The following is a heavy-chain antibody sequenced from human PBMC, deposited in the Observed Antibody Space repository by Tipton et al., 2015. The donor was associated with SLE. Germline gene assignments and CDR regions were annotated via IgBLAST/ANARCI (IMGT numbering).Heavy chain of an antibody. Sequence: SLRLSCAASGFTFSSYSMNWVRQAPGKGLEWVSSISSSSSYIYYADSVKGRFTISRDNAKNSLYLQMNSLRAEDTAVYYCARGNTPGYFDLWGRGTLVTVSS. CDR2: ISSSSSYI. CDR3: ARGNTPGYFDL. D-gene: IGHD1/OR15-1a*01. CDR1: GFTFSSYS. V-gene: IGHV3-21*04. J-gene: IGHJ2*01.